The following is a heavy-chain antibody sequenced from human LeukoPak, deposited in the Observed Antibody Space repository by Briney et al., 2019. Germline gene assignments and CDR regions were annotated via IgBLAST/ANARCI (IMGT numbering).Heavy chain of an antibody. Sequence: SETLSLTCTVSGVPMSTYHWSLIRQPPGKGLEGIAYIYDSGSTHSNPSLQSRHTISVDTSTNQFSLRLSSVTAADTAVYYCARIYYDSGAYYRRAFDIWGQGTMVSVSS. D-gene: IGHD3-22*01. J-gene: IGHJ3*02. CDR1: GVPMSTYH. CDR2: IYDSGST. V-gene: IGHV4-59*01. CDR3: ARIYYDSGAYYRRAFDI.